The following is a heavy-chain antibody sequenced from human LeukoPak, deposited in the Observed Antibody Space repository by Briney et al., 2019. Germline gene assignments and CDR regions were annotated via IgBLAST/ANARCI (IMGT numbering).Heavy chain of an antibody. V-gene: IGHV3-11*06. CDR3: ARLVVVAATPGYFDY. CDR2: ITSSSYT. D-gene: IGHD2-15*01. Sequence: PGGSLRLSCAASVFTSSDYYMSWVRQAPGKGLEWVSYITSSSYTNYADSVKDRFTISRDNAKNSLYLQMNSLRAEDTAIYYCARLVVVAATPGYFDYRGQGTLVTVSS. CDR1: VFTSSDYY. J-gene: IGHJ4*02.